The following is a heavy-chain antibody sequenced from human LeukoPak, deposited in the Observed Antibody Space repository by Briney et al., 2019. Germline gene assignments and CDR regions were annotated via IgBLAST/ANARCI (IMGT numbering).Heavy chain of an antibody. J-gene: IGHJ6*02. V-gene: IGHV1-18*01. CDR2: ISAYNGNT. CDR3: ARDTYYDILTGYLGNYYGMDV. D-gene: IGHD3-9*01. Sequence: ASVKVSCKASGYTFTSYGISWVRQAPGQGLEWMGWISAYNGNTNYAQKLQGRVTMTTDTSTSTAYMELRSLRSDDTAVYYCARDTYYDILTGYLGNYYGMDVWAKGPRSPSP. CDR1: GYTFTSYG.